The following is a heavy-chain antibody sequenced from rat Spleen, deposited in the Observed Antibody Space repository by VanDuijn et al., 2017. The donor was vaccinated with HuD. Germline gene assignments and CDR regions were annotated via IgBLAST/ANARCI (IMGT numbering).Heavy chain of an antibody. CDR2: INKDSRTK. CDR3: ARPENYGGPFAY. Sequence: EVKLVESGGGLVQPGRSLKLSCEASGFNFNDHWMGWVRQAPGKGLEWIGEINKDSRTKKYTPSLKDKFTISRDNAQNTLYLQMDSLRSEDTATYYCARPENYGGPFAYWGQGTLVTVSS. J-gene: IGHJ3*01. V-gene: IGHV4-2*01. D-gene: IGHD1-11*01. CDR1: GFNFNDHW.